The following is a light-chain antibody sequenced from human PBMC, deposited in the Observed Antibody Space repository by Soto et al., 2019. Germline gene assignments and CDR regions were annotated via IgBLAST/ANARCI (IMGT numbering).Light chain of an antibody. Sequence: VVLTHSPGTLSLSPGDRPSLSCRASQNLSRYFLAWYQHKHGQAPRILISGASRRATGIPDRFSGAGYGTDFNLTISRLEPEDFAFYYCQQHDILPITFGQGTRLEIK. V-gene: IGKV3-20*01. CDR1: QNLSRYF. CDR3: QQHDILPIT. CDR2: GAS. J-gene: IGKJ5*01.